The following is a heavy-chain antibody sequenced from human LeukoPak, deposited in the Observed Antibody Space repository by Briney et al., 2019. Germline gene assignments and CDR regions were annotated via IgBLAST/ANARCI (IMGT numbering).Heavy chain of an antibody. CDR2: IAGGSSNI. Sequence: GGSLRLSCAASGFTFSSYTMNWVRQAPGKGLEWVSSIAGGSSNIYYADSVKGRFTISRDNAKNSLYLQMNSLRAEDTAVYYCARAKDDDIVVVPAAIPGYWGQGTLVTVSS. V-gene: IGHV3-21*01. J-gene: IGHJ4*02. CDR3: ARAKDDDIVVVPAAIPGY. D-gene: IGHD2-2*01. CDR1: GFTFSSYT.